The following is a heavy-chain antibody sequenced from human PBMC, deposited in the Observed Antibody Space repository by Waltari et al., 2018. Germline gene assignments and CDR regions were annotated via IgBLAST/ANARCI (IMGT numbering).Heavy chain of an antibody. CDR1: AFTFSSYA. Sequence: EVQLLESGGGLVQPGGSLTLSCAASAFTFSSYALCWVRQAPGKGLEWVSAISGSGGSTYYADSVKGRFTISRDNSKNTLYLQMNSLRAEDTAVYYCAKRMYYFDYWGQGTLVTVSS. J-gene: IGHJ4*02. D-gene: IGHD2-15*01. V-gene: IGHV3-23*01. CDR3: AKRMYYFDY. CDR2: ISGSGGST.